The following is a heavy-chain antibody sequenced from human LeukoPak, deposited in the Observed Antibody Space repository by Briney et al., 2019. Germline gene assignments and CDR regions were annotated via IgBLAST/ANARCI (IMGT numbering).Heavy chain of an antibody. D-gene: IGHD6-13*01. Sequence: GGSLRLSCAASGFTFSSYGMHWVRQAPGKGLEWVAVISHDGSNKYYADSVKGRFTISRDNSKNTVYLQMNSLRAEDTAVYYCAKEAGIAAAGLTFNYFDYWGQGTLVTVSS. CDR3: AKEAGIAAAGLTFNYFDY. V-gene: IGHV3-30*18. CDR2: ISHDGSNK. CDR1: GFTFSSYG. J-gene: IGHJ4*02.